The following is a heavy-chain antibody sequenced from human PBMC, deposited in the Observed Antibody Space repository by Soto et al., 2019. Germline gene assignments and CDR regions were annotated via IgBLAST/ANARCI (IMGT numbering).Heavy chain of an antibody. CDR2: ISADNGNT. CDR3: ARDGYFDY. J-gene: IGHJ4*02. CDR1: GYSFTSYG. Sequence: QVQLVQSGAEVKKPGASVKVSCKASGYSFTSYGIAWVRQAPGQGLEWMGWISADNGNTNYAQKVQGRVTMTTDTFTSTAYMERRSLSSDDAAVYYCARDGYFDYWGQGTLVTVSS. V-gene: IGHV1-18*01.